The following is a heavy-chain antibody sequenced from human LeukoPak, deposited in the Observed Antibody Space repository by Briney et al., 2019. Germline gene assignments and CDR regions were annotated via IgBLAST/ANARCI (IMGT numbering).Heavy chain of an antibody. J-gene: IGHJ3*02. CDR1: GGSMSSYY. CDR3: ARDGDGYRSNDAFDI. V-gene: IGHV4-4*07. D-gene: IGHD5-24*01. CDR2: IYTSGST. Sequence: SETLSLTCTVSGGSMSSYYWSWIRRPAGKGLEWIGRIYTSGSTNYNPSLKSRVTMSVDTSKNQFSLKLSSVTAADTAVYYCARDGDGYRSNDAFDIWGQGTMVTVSS.